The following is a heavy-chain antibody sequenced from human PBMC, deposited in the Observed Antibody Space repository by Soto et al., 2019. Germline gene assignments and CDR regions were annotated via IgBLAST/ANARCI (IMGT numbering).Heavy chain of an antibody. CDR3: ARPLCSSTRCGPYFFDS. CDR2: MNPDNGKT. V-gene: IGHV1-8*01. CDR1: GYTFTSND. J-gene: IGHJ4*02. Sequence: QVQLVQSGAEVKKPGASVKVSCKASGYTFTSNDINWVRQAPGRGPEWMGWMNPDNGKTGFAQKFQGRITMTRNTSISTAYMELSSLRSDDTAVYFCARPLCSSTRCGPYFFDSWGQGSLVTVSS. D-gene: IGHD2-2*01.